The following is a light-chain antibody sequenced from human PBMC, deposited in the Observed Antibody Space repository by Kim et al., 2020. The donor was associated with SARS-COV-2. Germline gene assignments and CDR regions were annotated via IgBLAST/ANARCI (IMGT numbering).Light chain of an antibody. J-gene: IGKJ5*01. CDR1: QSVRSN. CDR3: QQYHTRPIT. Sequence: VSHGGRAALSCKASQSVRSNLAWYQQKLGQAPRLLLYGASTRATDIPARFSGSGSGTEFTLTISGLQSEDFAFYYCQQYHTRPITFGQGTRLEIK. V-gene: IGKV3-15*01. CDR2: GAS.